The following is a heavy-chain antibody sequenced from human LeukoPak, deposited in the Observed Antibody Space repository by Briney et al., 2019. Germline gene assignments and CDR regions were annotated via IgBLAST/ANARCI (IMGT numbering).Heavy chain of an antibody. CDR1: GGSFSGYY. CDR2: INHSGST. Sequence: SETLSLTCAVYGGSFSGYYWSWIRQPPGKGLEWIGEINHSGSTNYNPSLKSRVPISVDTSKNQFSLKLSSVTAADTAVYYCARVVRFYYYYGMDVWGQGTTVTVSS. D-gene: IGHD6-13*01. V-gene: IGHV4-34*01. CDR3: ARVVRFYYYYGMDV. J-gene: IGHJ6*02.